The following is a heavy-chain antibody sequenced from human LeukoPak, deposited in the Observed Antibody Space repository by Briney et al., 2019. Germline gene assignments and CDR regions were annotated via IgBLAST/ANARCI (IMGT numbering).Heavy chain of an antibody. CDR2: ISYDGSNK. CDR3: ARGPVSSSGFFGY. D-gene: IGHD6-19*01. J-gene: IGHJ4*02. Sequence: PGGSLRLSCAASGFTFSSYAMHWVRQAPGKGLEWVAVISYDGSNKYYADSVKGRFTISRDNSKNTLYLQMNSLRAEDTAVNYCARGPVSSSGFFGYWGQGTLVTVSS. CDR1: GFTFSSYA. V-gene: IGHV3-30-3*01.